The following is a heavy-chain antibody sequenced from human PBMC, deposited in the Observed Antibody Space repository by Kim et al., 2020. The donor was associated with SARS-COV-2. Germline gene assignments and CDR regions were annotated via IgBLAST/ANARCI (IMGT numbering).Heavy chain of an antibody. V-gene: IGHV3-7*01. Sequence: GGSLRLSCAASGFTFSSYWMSWVRQAPGKGLEWVANIKQDGSSKYYVDSVKGRFTISRDNAKNSLHLQMNSLRAEDMAVYYSARWGGSFDYWGQGTLATVSS. D-gene: IGHD3-16*01. CDR2: IKQDGSSK. CDR3: ARWGGSFDY. J-gene: IGHJ4*02. CDR1: GFTFSSYW.